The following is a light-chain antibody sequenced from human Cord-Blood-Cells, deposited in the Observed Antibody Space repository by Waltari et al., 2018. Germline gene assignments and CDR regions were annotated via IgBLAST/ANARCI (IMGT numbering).Light chain of an antibody. J-gene: IGLJ3*02. V-gene: IGLV2-14*01. CDR1: SSDVGGYNY. CDR2: DVS. Sequence: QSALTQPASVSGSPGQSLTISCTGTSSDVGGYNYVSWYKQHPVKAPKLLIYDVSNRPSGVSNRFSGSTAGNTASLTSSGLQAEEEADYYCSAYTSSSTWVFGAGTKLTVL. CDR3: SAYTSSSTWV.